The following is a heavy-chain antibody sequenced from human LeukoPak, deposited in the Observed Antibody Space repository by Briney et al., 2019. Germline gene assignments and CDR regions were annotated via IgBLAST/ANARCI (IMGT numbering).Heavy chain of an antibody. Sequence: ASVKVSCKASGYTFTIYYMHWVRQAPEQGLEWMGIINPSGGSTSYAQKFQGRVTMTRDTSTSTVYMELSSLRSEDTAVYYCARDRGYCSSTSCYSYYYYGMDVWGKGTTVTVSS. CDR2: INPSGGST. CDR3: ARDRGYCSSTSCYSYYYYGMDV. CDR1: GYTFTIYY. D-gene: IGHD2-2*01. J-gene: IGHJ6*04. V-gene: IGHV1-46*01.